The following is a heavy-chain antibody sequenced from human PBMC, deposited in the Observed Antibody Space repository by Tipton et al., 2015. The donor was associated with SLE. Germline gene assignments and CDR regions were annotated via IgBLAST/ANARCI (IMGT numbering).Heavy chain of an antibody. CDR1: GYTLTELS. CDR2: FDPEDGET. D-gene: IGHD2-21*02. V-gene: IGHV1-24*01. CDR3: VTASGCGGDCYSWGAFDI. Sequence: QVQLVQSGAEVKKPGASVKVSCKVSGYTLTELSMHWVRQAPGKGLEWMGGFDPEDGETIYAQKFQGRVTMTEDTSTDTAYMELSSLRSEDTAVYYCVTASGCGGDCYSWGAFDIWGQGTMVTVSS. J-gene: IGHJ3*02.